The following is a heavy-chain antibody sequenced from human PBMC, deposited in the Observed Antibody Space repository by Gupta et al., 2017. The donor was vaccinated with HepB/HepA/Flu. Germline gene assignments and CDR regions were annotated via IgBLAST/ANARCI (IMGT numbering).Heavy chain of an antibody. CDR3: ARGRGYYYDY. V-gene: IGHV3-64*01. CDR2: INNNGGKI. CDR1: GFIFSDYT. D-gene: IGHD2-15*01. J-gene: IGHJ4*02. Sequence: GESGGGLVQPGGSLRLSCAASGFIFSDYTMRWVRQAPGKGLEYVSAINNNGGKIFYANSVKGRFTISRDNSENTLYLQMGSVRPEDMALYYCARGRGYYYDYWGQGTLVTVSS.